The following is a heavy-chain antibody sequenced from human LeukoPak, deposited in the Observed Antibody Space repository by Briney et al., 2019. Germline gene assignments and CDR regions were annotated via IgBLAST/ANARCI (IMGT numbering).Heavy chain of an antibody. V-gene: IGHV1-8*01. Sequence: GASVKVSCKVSGYTLTELSMHWVRQATGQGLEWMGWMNPNSGNTGYAQKFQGRVTMTRNTSISTAYMELSSLRSEDTAVYYCARHSTVTTRAFDYWGQGTLVTVSS. CDR2: MNPNSGNT. J-gene: IGHJ4*02. CDR1: GYTLTELS. D-gene: IGHD4-17*01. CDR3: ARHSTVTTRAFDY.